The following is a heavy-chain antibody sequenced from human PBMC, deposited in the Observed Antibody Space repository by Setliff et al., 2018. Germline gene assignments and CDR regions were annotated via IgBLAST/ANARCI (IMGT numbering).Heavy chain of an antibody. CDR1: GFTLGTYW. Sequence: GGSLRLSCAASGFTLGTYWMHWVRQVPGKGLVWVSRVNSDETTTTYADSVKGRFTISRDNAKNTLYLQMNSLRPEDTAVYYCAGDKPLQHNYNFWSGYCPYWGQGTLVTVSS. CDR2: VNSDETTT. D-gene: IGHD3-3*01. CDR3: AGDKPLQHNYNFWSGYCPY. V-gene: IGHV3-74*01. J-gene: IGHJ4*02.